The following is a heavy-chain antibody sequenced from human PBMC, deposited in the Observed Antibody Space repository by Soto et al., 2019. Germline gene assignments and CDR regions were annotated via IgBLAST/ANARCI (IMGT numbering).Heavy chain of an antibody. CDR1: GFPFNKYV. J-gene: IGHJ4*02. CDR3: AKDRYYDSSGYYGY. V-gene: IGHV3-33*06. CDR2: MWFDGSNE. D-gene: IGHD3-22*01. Sequence: GGSLILSCTASGFPFNKYVMHWVRPAPGKGLEWVAVMWFDGSNEYYGDSVKGRFTISRDNSKNTVHLQMNSLRAEDTAVYYCAKDRYYDSSGYYGYWGQGTLVTVSS.